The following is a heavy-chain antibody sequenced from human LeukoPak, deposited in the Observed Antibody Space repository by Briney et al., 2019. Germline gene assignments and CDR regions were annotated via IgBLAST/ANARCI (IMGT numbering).Heavy chain of an antibody. Sequence: SVKVSCKASGGTFSSYAISWVRQAPGQGLEWMGGIIPIFGTANYAQKFQGRVTITADESTSTAYMELSSLRSEDTAVYYCAREIPTTVTETYYYYGMDVWGQGTTVTVSS. D-gene: IGHD4-17*01. J-gene: IGHJ6*02. CDR2: IIPIFGTA. CDR1: GGTFSSYA. V-gene: IGHV1-69*13. CDR3: AREIPTTVTETYYYYGMDV.